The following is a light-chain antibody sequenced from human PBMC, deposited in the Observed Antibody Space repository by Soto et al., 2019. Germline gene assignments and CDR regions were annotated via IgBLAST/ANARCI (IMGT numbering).Light chain of an antibody. CDR1: QSVDSY. CDR3: QQRREWPIT. V-gene: IGKV3-11*01. CDR2: DAS. J-gene: IGKJ5*01. Sequence: IVLTQSPGTLSLSPGERATLSSRASQSVDSYLAWFQQKPGQAPRLLIYDASNRATGNPVRFSGSGTTTDFTLTINSLEPEDFALYYCQQRREWPITFGQGTRLEIK.